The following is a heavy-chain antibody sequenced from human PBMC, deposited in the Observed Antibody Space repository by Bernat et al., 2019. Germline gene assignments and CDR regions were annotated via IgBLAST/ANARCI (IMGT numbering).Heavy chain of an antibody. J-gene: IGHJ4*02. V-gene: IGHV3-23*01. CDR1: GFTFSTYA. CDR2: ITDRGGGP. Sequence: EVQLLESGGGLVQPGGSLRLFCTASGFTFSTYAMTWVRQAPGKGLEWVSTITDRGGGPYYADAVKGRFTIARDNSKSTLYLQMNGLGAEDTALYYCAKGLASSWPGSDCWGQGTLVTVSS. CDR3: AKGLASSWPGSDC. D-gene: IGHD6-13*01.